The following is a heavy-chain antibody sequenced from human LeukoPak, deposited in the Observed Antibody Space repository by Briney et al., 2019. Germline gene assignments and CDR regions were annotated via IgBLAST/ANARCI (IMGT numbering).Heavy chain of an antibody. CDR1: GFTFDDYA. V-gene: IGHV3-66*01. CDR3: ARESHYYDSSGYHLDY. Sequence: GRSLRLSCAASGFTFDDYAMHWVRQAPGKGLEWVSVIYSGGSTYYADSVKGRFTISRDNSKNTLYLQMNSLRAEDTAVYYCARESHYYDSSGYHLDYWGQGTLVTVSS. J-gene: IGHJ4*02. CDR2: IYSGGST. D-gene: IGHD3-22*01.